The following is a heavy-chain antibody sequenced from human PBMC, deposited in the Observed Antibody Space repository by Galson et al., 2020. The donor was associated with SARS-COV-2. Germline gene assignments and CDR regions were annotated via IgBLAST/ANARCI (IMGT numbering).Heavy chain of an antibody. CDR2: INPSGST. D-gene: IGHD3-10*01. Sequence: SETLSLTCAVYGGSFSGYYWSWIRQAPGKGLEWIGEINPSGSTNYNPSLKSRVTISVDTAKNQFSLKLTSVTAADTGVYYCPKRNELRWLVELLLSTYNIGMDGWGQGTTVIVSS. CDR1: GGSFSGYY. CDR3: PKRNELRWLVELLLSTYNIGMDG. J-gene: IGHJ6*02. V-gene: IGHV4-34*01.